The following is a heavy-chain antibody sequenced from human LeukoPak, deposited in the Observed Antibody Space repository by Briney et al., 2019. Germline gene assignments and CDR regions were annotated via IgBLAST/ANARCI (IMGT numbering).Heavy chain of an antibody. D-gene: IGHD3-22*01. J-gene: IGHJ4*02. V-gene: IGHV4-4*07. CDR1: GGSFSGYY. CDR2: IYTSGST. Sequence: SETLSLTCAVYGGSFSGYYWSWIRQPAGKGLEWIGRIYTSGSTNYNPSLKSRVTMSVDTSKNQFSLKLSSVTAADTAVYYCARELNYYDSSGYYYNFDYWGQGTLVTVSS. CDR3: ARELNYYDSSGYYYNFDY.